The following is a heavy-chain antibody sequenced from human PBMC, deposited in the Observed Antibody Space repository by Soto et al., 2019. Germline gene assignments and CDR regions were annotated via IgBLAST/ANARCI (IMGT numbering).Heavy chain of an antibody. D-gene: IGHD1-26*01. CDR2: IIPILGIA. Sequence: SVKVSCKSSGGTFSSYTISCVRQAPGQGLEWMGRIIPILGIANYAQKFQGRVTITADKSTSTAYMELSSLRSEDTAVYYCARDLRGSGSSRGNWFDPWGQGTLVTVSS. J-gene: IGHJ5*02. CDR1: GGTFSSYT. V-gene: IGHV1-69*04. CDR3: ARDLRGSGSSRGNWFDP.